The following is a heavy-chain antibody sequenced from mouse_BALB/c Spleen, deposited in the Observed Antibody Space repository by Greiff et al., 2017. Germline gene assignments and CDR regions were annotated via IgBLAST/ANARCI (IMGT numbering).Heavy chain of an antibody. CDR1: GYSITSDYA. CDR2: ISYSGST. D-gene: IGHD2-14*01. J-gene: IGHJ4*01. Sequence: VQLKESGPGLVKPSQSLSLTCTVTGYSITSDYAWNLIRQFPGNKLEWMGYISYSGSTSYNPSLKSRISITRDTSKNQFFLQLNSVTTEDTATYYCARSRYRYDGYAMDYWGQGTSVTVSS. V-gene: IGHV3-2*02. CDR3: ARSRYRYDGYAMDY.